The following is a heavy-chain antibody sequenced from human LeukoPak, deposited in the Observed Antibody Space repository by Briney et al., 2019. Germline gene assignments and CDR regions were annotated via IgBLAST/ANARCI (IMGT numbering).Heavy chain of an antibody. J-gene: IGHJ5*02. D-gene: IGHD3-22*01. CDR3: AGYYYDSSRGFDL. CDR1: GFKFDYYG. V-gene: IGHV3-20*03. Sequence: GGSLRLSFAASGFKFDYYGMSWVRQAPGKGLGWVCDINWNGAWTGYADSVKGRFTISRDNAKNSLYLQMNSLRAEDTALYYCAGYYYDSSRGFDLWGQGTLVTVSA. CDR2: INWNGAWT.